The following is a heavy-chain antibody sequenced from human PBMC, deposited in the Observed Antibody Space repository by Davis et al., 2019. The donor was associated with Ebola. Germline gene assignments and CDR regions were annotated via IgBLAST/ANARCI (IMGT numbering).Heavy chain of an antibody. CDR2: INHSGST. CDR1: GGSFSGYY. Sequence: PSETLSLTCAVYGGSFSGYYWSWIRQPPGKGLEWIGEINHSGSTNYNPSLKSRVTISVDTSKNQFSLKLSSVTAADTAVYYCARHSSGYYAFDIWDQGTMVTVSS. D-gene: IGHD3-22*01. CDR3: ARHSSGYYAFDI. J-gene: IGHJ3*02. V-gene: IGHV4-34*01.